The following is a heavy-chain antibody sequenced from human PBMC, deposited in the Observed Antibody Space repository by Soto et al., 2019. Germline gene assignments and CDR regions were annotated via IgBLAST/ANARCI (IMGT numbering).Heavy chain of an antibody. Sequence: ASVKVSCKASGYTFTSYGISWVRQAPGQGLEWMGWISAYNGNTNYAQKFQGRVTITADESTSTAYMELSSLRSEDTAVYYCARDEALYGSGSYYTGTDAFDIWGQGTMVTVSS. CDR1: GYTFTSYG. V-gene: IGHV1-18*01. D-gene: IGHD3-10*01. CDR3: ARDEALYGSGSYYTGTDAFDI. CDR2: ISAYNGNT. J-gene: IGHJ3*02.